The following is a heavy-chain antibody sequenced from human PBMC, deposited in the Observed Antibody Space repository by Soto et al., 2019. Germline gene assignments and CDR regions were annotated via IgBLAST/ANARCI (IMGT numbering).Heavy chain of an antibody. D-gene: IGHD5-18*01. V-gene: IGHV1-3*01. J-gene: IGHJ4*02. Sequence: EASVKVSCKASGYTFTSYAMHWVRQAPGQRLEWMGWINAGNGNTKYSQKFQGRVTITRDTSASTAYMELSSLRSEDTAVYYCARDSGDTAMVTISFFDYWGQGTLVTVSS. CDR2: INAGNGNT. CDR1: GYTFTSYA. CDR3: ARDSGDTAMVTISFFDY.